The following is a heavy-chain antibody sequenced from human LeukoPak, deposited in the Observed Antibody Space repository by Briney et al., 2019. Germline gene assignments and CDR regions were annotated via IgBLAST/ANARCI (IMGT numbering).Heavy chain of an antibody. Sequence: SETLSLTCTVSGHSISGYYWSWIRQPAGKGLDWIGRVHSSGNTNYNPSLKSRVTMSADTSKNQFSLKLSSVTAADTAVYYCARYYCSGNSCYTWLDYWGQGTLVTVSS. CDR3: ARYYCSGNSCYTWLDY. J-gene: IGHJ4*02. V-gene: IGHV4-4*07. CDR2: VHSSGNT. CDR1: GHSISGYY. D-gene: IGHD2-2*02.